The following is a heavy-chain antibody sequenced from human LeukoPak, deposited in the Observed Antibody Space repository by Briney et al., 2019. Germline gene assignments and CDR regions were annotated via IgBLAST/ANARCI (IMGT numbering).Heavy chain of an antibody. CDR3: ASTTSGSYPYVYNYYGMDV. CDR2: MNPDSGNT. CDR1: GSTVTNDD. Sequence: GASVKVSCKASGSTVTNDDINWVRQATGQGLEWMGWMNPDSGNTGYAQKFQGRVTMTRNTSISTIYMELRSLRFEDTAVYYCASTTSGSYPYVYNYYGMDVWGQGTIVTVSS. V-gene: IGHV1-8*02. D-gene: IGHD1-26*01. J-gene: IGHJ6*02.